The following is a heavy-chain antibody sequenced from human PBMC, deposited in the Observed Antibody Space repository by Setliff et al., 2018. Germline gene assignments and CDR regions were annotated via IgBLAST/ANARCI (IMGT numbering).Heavy chain of an antibody. V-gene: IGHV3-21*06. J-gene: IGHJ6*02. D-gene: IGHD5-18*01. CDR1: GFTLSDYS. CDR3: ARDRTAYSYGLDV. Sequence: GGSLRLSCTGSGFTLSDYSMNWVRQTPGKGLEWVSSISPTSGYIFYADSVRGRFTVSRDNAKSSLYLQMNSLSAEDTAVYYCARDRTAYSYGLDVWGQGTTVTVSS. CDR2: ISPTSGYI.